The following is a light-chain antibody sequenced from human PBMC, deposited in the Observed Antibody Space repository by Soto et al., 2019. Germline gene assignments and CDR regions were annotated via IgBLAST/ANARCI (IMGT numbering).Light chain of an antibody. CDR1: QTISSW. CDR3: QHYNSYSEA. V-gene: IGKV1-5*03. CDR2: KAS. J-gene: IGKJ1*01. Sequence: DIQMTQSPSTLSGSVGDRVTITCRASQTISSWLAWYRQTPGKAPKLLIYKASTLKSGVPSRFSGSGSGTEFTLTISSLQPDDFATYYCQHYNSYSEAFGQGTKVDIK.